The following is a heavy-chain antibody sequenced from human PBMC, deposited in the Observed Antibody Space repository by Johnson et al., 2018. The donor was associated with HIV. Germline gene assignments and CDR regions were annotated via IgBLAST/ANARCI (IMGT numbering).Heavy chain of an antibody. D-gene: IGHD3-3*01. Sequence: VQLVESGGGVVQPGRSLRLSCAASGFTFSSYAMHWVRQAPGKGLARVAVISSDGSNKYYADSVKGRFTIARDNSKNTLSLQMNSLGAEDTAVYYCARDKSDNFWSGWGAFDIWGQGTMVTVSS. CDR2: ISSDGSNK. J-gene: IGHJ3*02. V-gene: IGHV3-30-3*01. CDR3: ARDKSDNFWSGWGAFDI. CDR1: GFTFSSYA.